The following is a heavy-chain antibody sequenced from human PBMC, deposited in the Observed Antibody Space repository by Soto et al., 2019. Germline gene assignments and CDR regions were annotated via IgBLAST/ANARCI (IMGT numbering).Heavy chain of an antibody. Sequence: GGSLRLSCAASGFTFSSYSMNWVRQAPGKGLEWVSSISSSSSYIYYADSVKGRFTISRDNAKNSLYLQMNSLRAEDTAVYYCARDTVTTSYYGMDVWGQGTTVTVSS. V-gene: IGHV3-21*01. CDR3: ARDTVTTSYYGMDV. CDR2: ISSSSSYI. J-gene: IGHJ6*02. D-gene: IGHD4-4*01. CDR1: GFTFSSYS.